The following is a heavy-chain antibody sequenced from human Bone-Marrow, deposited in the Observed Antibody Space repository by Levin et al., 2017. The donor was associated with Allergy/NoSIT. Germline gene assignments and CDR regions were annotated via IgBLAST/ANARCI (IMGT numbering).Heavy chain of an antibody. CDR2: ISYDGSNK. J-gene: IGHJ5*02. D-gene: IGHD3-16*01. CDR3: ARPYYDYVWGSYLNWFDP. Sequence: PGESLKISCAASGFTFSSYAMHWVRQAPGKGLEWVAVISYDGSNKYYADSVKGRFTISRDNSKNTLYLQMNSLRAEDTAVYYCARPYYDYVWGSYLNWFDPWGQGTLVTVSS. V-gene: IGHV3-30-3*01. CDR1: GFTFSSYA.